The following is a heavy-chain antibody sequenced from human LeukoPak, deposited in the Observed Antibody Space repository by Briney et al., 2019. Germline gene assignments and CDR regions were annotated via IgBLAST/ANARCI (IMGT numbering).Heavy chain of an antibody. J-gene: IGHJ4*02. CDR3: AKDLSGSS. Sequence: GSLRLSCAASGFTFSSYAMGWVRQAPGKGLEGVSGISDGGVTTYYADSVRGRFTLSRDNTKNTLYLQMNSLRAEDTAVYYCAKDLSGSSWGQGTLVTVSS. D-gene: IGHD6-6*01. CDR1: GFTFSSYA. CDR2: ISDGGVTT. V-gene: IGHV3-23*01.